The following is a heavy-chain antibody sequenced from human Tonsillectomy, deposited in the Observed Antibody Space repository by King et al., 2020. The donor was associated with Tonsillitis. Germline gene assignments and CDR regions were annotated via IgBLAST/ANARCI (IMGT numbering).Heavy chain of an antibody. Sequence: VQLVESGGGLVKPGGSLRLSCAASGFTFSSYSCNWFRQAPGKVLEEVSSISSSSSYLYYSCSVTGRFTISRDNAKNSLYLQMNSLRAEDTAVYYCARDETVTPTDYYYYGMDVWGQGTTVTVSS. CDR2: ISSSSSYL. V-gene: IGHV3-21*01. J-gene: IGHJ6*02. D-gene: IGHD4-17*01. CDR3: ARDETVTPTDYYYYGMDV. CDR1: GFTFSSYS.